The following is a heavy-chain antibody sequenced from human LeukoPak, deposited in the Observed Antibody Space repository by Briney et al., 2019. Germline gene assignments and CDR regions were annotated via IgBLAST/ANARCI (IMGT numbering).Heavy chain of an antibody. Sequence: GGSLRLSCAASGFTFSGSDIHWVRQASGKGLEWVGHIRSKTNNYATADAVSVKGRFTFSRDDSKNTAYIQMNSLKTEDTAVYYCTRHNYDRSGYGAFDIWGQGTMVTVSS. D-gene: IGHD3-22*01. J-gene: IGHJ3*02. CDR3: TRHNYDRSGYGAFDI. CDR1: GFTFSGSD. V-gene: IGHV3-73*01. CDR2: IRSKTNNYAT.